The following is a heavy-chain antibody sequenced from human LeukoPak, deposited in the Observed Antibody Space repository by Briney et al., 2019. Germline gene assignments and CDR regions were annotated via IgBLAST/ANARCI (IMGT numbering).Heavy chain of an antibody. CDR3: AKDDRIAVAGASHH. V-gene: IGHV3-23*01. D-gene: IGHD6-19*01. CDR2: ISGSGSST. J-gene: IGHJ5*02. CDR1: GFTFSSYG. Sequence: GGSLRLSCAASGFTFSSYGMSWVRQAPGKGLEWVSCISGSGSSTYYADSVKGRFTISRDNSKNTLHLQMNSLRAEDTAVYYCAKDDRIAVAGASHHWGQGTLVTVSS.